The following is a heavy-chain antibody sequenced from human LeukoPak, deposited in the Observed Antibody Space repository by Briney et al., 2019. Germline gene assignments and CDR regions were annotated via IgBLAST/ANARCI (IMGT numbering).Heavy chain of an antibody. D-gene: IGHD1-26*01. CDR2: INPNSGGT. Sequence: AASVKVSCKASGYIVTGYYFHWVRQAPGQGLEWMGWINPNSGGTNYAQKLQGRVTMTTDTSTSTAYMGLRSLRSDDTAVYYCARDRSYYPLDYWGQGTLVTVSS. J-gene: IGHJ4*02. V-gene: IGHV1-2*02. CDR1: GYIVTGYY. CDR3: ARDRSYYPLDY.